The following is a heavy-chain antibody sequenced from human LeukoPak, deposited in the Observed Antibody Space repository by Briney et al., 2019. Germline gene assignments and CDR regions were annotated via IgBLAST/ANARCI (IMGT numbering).Heavy chain of an antibody. V-gene: IGHV3-23*01. J-gene: IGHJ3*02. CDR2: MSGSGGST. CDR1: GFTFNSYA. D-gene: IGHD4-17*01. CDR3: AKDRGVRSDI. Sequence: GGSLRLSCAASGFTFNSYAMSWVRRAPGKGLEWVSAMSGSGGSTYYADSAKGRFTISRDNAKKTLYLQMNSLRAEDTAVYYCAKDRGVRSDIWGQGTMVTVSS.